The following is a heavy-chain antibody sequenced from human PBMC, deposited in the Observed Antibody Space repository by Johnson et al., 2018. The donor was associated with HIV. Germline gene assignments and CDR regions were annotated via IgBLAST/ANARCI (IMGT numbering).Heavy chain of an antibody. J-gene: IGHJ3*02. D-gene: IGHD3-16*01. CDR1: GFTFSSYD. CDR2: IGTAGDT. CDR3: ARDPRLGELKIDRRGYAFDI. V-gene: IGHV3-13*01. Sequence: VQLVESGGGLVQPGGSLRLSCAASGFTFSSYDMHWVRQATGKGLEWVSAIGTAGDTYYPGSVKGRFTISRDNSKNTLYLQMNSLRAEDTAVYYCARDPRLGELKIDRRGYAFDIWGQGTMVTVSS.